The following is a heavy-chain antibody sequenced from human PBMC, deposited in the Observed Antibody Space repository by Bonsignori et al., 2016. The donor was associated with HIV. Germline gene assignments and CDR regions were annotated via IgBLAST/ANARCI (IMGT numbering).Heavy chain of an antibody. Sequence: QVQLQQWGAGLLKPSETLSLTCAVYGGSFSGYYWSWIRQPPREGAWSGLEKYDHSGSTTYNPSIKSRVTISIDTSKNQFSLRLTSVSAADTATYHCARLAIFGSPLRLRHDVWGQGPRSLSP. CDR3: ARLAIFGSPLRLRHDV. V-gene: IGHV4-34*01. CDR1: GGSFSGYY. J-gene: IGHJ6*02. D-gene: IGHD3-3*01. CDR2: YDHSGST.